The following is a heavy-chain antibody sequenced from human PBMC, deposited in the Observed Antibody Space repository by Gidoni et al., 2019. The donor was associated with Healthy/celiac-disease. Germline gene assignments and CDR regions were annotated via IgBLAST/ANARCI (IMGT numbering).Heavy chain of an antibody. J-gene: IGHJ4*02. D-gene: IGHD2-2*01. CDR3: TRAVCSSTSCYEVDY. CDR2: IRSKAYGGTT. V-gene: IGHV3-49*03. Sequence: EVQLVESGGGLVQPGRSLRLSCTASGFTFGDYAMGWFRQAPGQGLEWVGFIRSKAYGGTTEYAASVKGRFTISRDDSKSIAYLQMNSLKTEDTAVYYCTRAVCSSTSCYEVDYWGQGTLVTVSS. CDR1: GFTFGDYA.